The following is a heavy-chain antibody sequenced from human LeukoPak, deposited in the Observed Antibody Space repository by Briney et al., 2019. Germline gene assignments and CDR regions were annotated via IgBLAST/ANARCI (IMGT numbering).Heavy chain of an antibody. CDR2: ISAYNGNT. D-gene: IGHD2-15*01. CDR1: GYTFTSYG. J-gene: IGHJ5*02. Sequence: ASVKVSCKASGYTFTSYGISWVRQAPGQGLEWMGWISAYNGNTNYAQKLQGRVTMTTDTSTSTAYMELRSLRSDDAAVYYCARDCSGGSCYYFWFDPWGQGTLVTVSS. CDR3: ARDCSGGSCYYFWFDP. V-gene: IGHV1-18*01.